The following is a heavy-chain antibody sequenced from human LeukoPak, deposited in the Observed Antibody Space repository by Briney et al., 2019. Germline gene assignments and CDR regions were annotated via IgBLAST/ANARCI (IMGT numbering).Heavy chain of an antibody. J-gene: IGHJ4*02. D-gene: IGHD2-15*01. CDR3: ARDLSLYCSGGSCYSLNY. V-gene: IGHV3-30*02. CDR2: IRYDGSNK. CDR1: GFTFSSYG. Sequence: GGSLRLSCAASGFTFSSYGMHWVRQAPGKGLEWVAFIRYDGSNKYYADSVEGRFTISRDNSKNTLYLQMNSLRAEDTAVYYCARDLSLYCSGGSCYSLNYWGQGTLVTVSS.